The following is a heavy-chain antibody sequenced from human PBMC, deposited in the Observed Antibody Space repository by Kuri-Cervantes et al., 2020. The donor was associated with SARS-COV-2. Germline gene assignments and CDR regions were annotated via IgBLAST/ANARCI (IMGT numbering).Heavy chain of an antibody. J-gene: IGHJ6*02. CDR1: GGSISSYY. CDR2: IYYSGST. V-gene: IGHV4-59*12. Sequence: SETLSLTCTVSGGSISSYYWSWIRQPPGKGLEWIGYIYYSGSTNYNPSLKSRVTISVDTSKNQFSLKLSSVTAADTAVYYCARGLRWQQPHRNYCYYGMDVWGQGTTVTVSS. D-gene: IGHD5-24*01. CDR3: ARGLRWQQPHRNYCYYGMDV.